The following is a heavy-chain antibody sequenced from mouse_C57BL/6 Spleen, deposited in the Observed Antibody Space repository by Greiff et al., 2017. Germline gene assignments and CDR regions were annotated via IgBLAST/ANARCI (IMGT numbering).Heavy chain of an antibody. CDR1: GYTFTSYW. CDR3: ANYYGSFDYYAMDY. Sequence: VQLQQPGAELVKPGASVKMSCKASGYTFTSYWITWVKQRPGQGLEWIGDIYPGSGSTNYNEKFKSKATLTVDTSSSTAYMQLSSLTSEDSAVYYCANYYGSFDYYAMDYWGQGTSVTVSS. J-gene: IGHJ4*01. D-gene: IGHD1-1*01. CDR2: IYPGSGST. V-gene: IGHV1-55*01.